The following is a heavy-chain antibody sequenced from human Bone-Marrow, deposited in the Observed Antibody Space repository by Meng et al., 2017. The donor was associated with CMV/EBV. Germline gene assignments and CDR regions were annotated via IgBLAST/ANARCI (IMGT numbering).Heavy chain of an antibody. V-gene: IGHV3-74*01. D-gene: IGHD3-16*01. CDR1: GFTFSNYW. Sequence: GGSLRLSCAASGFTFSNYWMHWVRQVPGQGLVWVSRINSEGTSRSYAGSVKGRFTTSRDNAENTLYLHMNSLRVDDTAVYYCARESYTDAFDIWGQGTTVTVSS. J-gene: IGHJ3*02. CDR3: ARESYTDAFDI. CDR2: INSEGTSR.